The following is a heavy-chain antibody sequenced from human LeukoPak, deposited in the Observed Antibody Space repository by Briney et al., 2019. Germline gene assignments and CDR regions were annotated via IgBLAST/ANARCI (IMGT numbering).Heavy chain of an antibody. Sequence: GASVKVSCKASGYNFVSYSMHWVRQAPGQGLEWMGIINLRDGITSYAQNFQGRVTVTGDTSTSTFYMELSSLRFEDTAMYYCARDNTNWSFDYWGQGTLVTVSS. V-gene: IGHV1-46*01. CDR1: GYNFVSYS. D-gene: IGHD1-1*01. CDR2: INLRDGIT. CDR3: ARDNTNWSFDY. J-gene: IGHJ4*02.